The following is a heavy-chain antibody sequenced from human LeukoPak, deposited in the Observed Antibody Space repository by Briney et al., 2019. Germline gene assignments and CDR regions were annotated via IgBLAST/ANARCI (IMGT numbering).Heavy chain of an antibody. CDR3: ARGWTTSSGRVF. V-gene: IGHV3-74*01. Sequence: GGSLRLSCAASGFTFSSYWMHWVRQAPGKGLVWVSRIEKDGSSTDYADSVKGRFTISRDNAKNTVYLQMSSLRAEDTAVYYCARGWTTSSGRVFRGQGTLVTVSS. CDR2: IEKDGSST. J-gene: IGHJ4*02. D-gene: IGHD6-6*01. CDR1: GFTFSSYW.